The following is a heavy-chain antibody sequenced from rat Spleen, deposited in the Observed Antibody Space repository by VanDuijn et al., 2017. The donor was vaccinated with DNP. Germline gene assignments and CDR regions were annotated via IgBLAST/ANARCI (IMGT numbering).Heavy chain of an antibody. V-gene: IGHV1-43*01. CDR2: INTGSGGT. Sequence: QVQLRQSGAEPAKPGSSVKISCKASGYTFTTYYMTWIKQTTGQGLEYLGYINTGSGGTNYNEKFKGKATLTVDKSSSTAFMQLSSLTPDDSAVYYCARRRLPYWYFDFWGPGTMVTVSS. D-gene: IGHD1-4*01. CDR1: GYTFTTYY. J-gene: IGHJ1*01. CDR3: ARRRLPYWYFDF.